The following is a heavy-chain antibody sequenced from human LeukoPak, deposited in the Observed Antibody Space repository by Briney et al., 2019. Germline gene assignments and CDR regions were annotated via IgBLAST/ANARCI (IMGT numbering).Heavy chain of an antibody. V-gene: IGHV1-2*02. CDR2: INPNSGGT. D-gene: IGHD3-22*01. CDR3: ARYYYDSSGNPQAPFDY. CDR1: GYTFTGYY. Sequence: ASVKVSCKASGYTFTGYYMHWLRQAPGQGLEWMGWINPNSGGTNYAQKFQGRVTMTRDTSISTAYMELSRLRSDDTAVYYCARYYYDSSGNPQAPFDYWGQGTLVTVSS. J-gene: IGHJ4*02.